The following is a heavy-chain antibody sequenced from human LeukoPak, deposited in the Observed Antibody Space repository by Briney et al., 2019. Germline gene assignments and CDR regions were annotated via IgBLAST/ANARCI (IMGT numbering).Heavy chain of an antibody. CDR2: TYYYSGST. Sequence: PSETLSLTCTVSGVSITSGTYCWGWIRQPPGKGLEWIASTYYYSGSTYYNPSLKSRVTISVEKSKNQFSLKLSSLTAADTAMYYCASPRGDGSGWGQGTLVTVSS. D-gene: IGHD6-19*01. CDR3: ASPRGDGSG. CDR1: GVSITSGTYC. V-gene: IGHV4-39*01. J-gene: IGHJ4*02.